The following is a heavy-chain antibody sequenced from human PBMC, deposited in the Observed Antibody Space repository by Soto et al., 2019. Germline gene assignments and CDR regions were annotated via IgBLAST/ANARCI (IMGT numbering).Heavy chain of an antibody. V-gene: IGHV3-7*01. Sequence: ESGGGLVQPGGSLRLSCAASGFTFSSYWMSWVRQAPGKGLEWVANIKQDGSEKYYVDSVKGRFTISRDNAKNSLYLQMNSLRAEDTAVYYCARDQITIFGVVIISSYYYYGMDVWGQGTTVTVSS. J-gene: IGHJ6*02. CDR3: ARDQITIFGVVIISSYYYYGMDV. CDR1: GFTFSSYW. CDR2: IKQDGSEK. D-gene: IGHD3-3*01.